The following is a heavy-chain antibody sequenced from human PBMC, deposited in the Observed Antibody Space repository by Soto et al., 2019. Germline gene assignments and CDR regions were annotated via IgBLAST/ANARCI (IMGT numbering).Heavy chain of an antibody. CDR1: GYRFTSYW. CDR2: IDPSDSYI. Sequence: GESLKISCKGSGYRFTSYWITWVRQMPGKGLEWMGRIDPSDSYISYSPSFQGHVTISADNSITTAYLQWSSLKASDTAMYYCARHLGGTTWHDYWGQGTLVTVSS. V-gene: IGHV5-10-1*01. CDR3: ARHLGGTTWHDY. J-gene: IGHJ4*02. D-gene: IGHD1-7*01.